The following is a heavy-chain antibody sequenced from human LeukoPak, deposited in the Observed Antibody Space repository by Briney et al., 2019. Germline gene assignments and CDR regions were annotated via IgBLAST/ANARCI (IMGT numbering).Heavy chain of an antibody. J-gene: IGHJ6*02. Sequence: SETLSLTCTVSGGSITSYYWSWIRQPPGKGLEWIGFIHYSGSTTYNPSLKSRVTIVDTPKNQFSLKVNSVTAADTAVYYCARHRNRLAPQVAYGLDVWGQGTTVTVSS. D-gene: IGHD3-22*01. CDR2: IHYSGST. CDR1: GGSITSYY. V-gene: IGHV4-59*08. CDR3: ARHRNRLAPQVAYGLDV.